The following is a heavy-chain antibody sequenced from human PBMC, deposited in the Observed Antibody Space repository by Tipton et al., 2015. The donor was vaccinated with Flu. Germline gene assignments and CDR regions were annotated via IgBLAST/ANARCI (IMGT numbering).Heavy chain of an antibody. Sequence: SLRLSCTASGFTFGDYVLSWVRQAPGKGLEWLGFIRSKTYGGTTEYAASVKGRFTISRDDSKSTAYLQMNSLKTEDTAVYFCARPDPSSGYDFDYWGQGTLVTVSS. D-gene: IGHD5-12*01. CDR1: GFTFGDYV. V-gene: IGHV3-49*04. CDR2: IRSKTYGGTT. J-gene: IGHJ4*02. CDR3: ARPDPSSGYDFDY.